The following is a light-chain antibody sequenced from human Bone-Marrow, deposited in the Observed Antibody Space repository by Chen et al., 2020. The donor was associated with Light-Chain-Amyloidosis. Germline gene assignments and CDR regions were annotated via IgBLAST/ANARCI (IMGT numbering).Light chain of an antibody. Sequence: EIVLMQSPGTLSLSPGEGANLSCRASQTISSNYLTWYQQKFGQAPRLLIYGSSSRATGIPDRFTGRGSGTDFTLAINRLEPEDCAMYYCQQYGTSPLTFGGGTKVGFK. V-gene: IGKV3-20*01. CDR2: GSS. CDR1: QTISSNY. J-gene: IGKJ4*01. CDR3: QQYGTSPLT.